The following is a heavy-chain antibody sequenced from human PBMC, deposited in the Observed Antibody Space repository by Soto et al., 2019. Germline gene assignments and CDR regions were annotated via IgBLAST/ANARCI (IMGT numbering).Heavy chain of an antibody. D-gene: IGHD2-2*01. CDR1: GGTFSSYA. Sequence: QVQLVQSGAEVQKPGSSVKVSCKASGGTFSSYAISWVRQAPGQGLEWMGGIIPIFGTANYAQKFQGRVTITADESTRTAYMELSSLRSEDTAVYYCARNRDIVVVPAAIFRAHYYYGMDVWGQGTTVTVSS. J-gene: IGHJ6*02. CDR3: ARNRDIVVVPAAIFRAHYYYGMDV. V-gene: IGHV1-69*01. CDR2: IIPIFGTA.